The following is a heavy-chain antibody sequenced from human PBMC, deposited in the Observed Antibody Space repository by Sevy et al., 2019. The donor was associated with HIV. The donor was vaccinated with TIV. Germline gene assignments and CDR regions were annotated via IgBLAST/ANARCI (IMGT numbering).Heavy chain of an antibody. D-gene: IGHD6-19*01. CDR3: ARDLSSGWYGVGDY. V-gene: IGHV3-48*01. J-gene: IGHJ4*02. CDR2: ISSSSSTI. Sequence: GGSLRLSCAASGFIFSSYGMNWVRQAPGKGLEWISYISSSSSTIYYADSVKGRFTISRDNAKNSLYLQMNSLSAEDTAGYYCARDLSSGWYGVGDYWGQGTLVTVSS. CDR1: GFIFSSYG.